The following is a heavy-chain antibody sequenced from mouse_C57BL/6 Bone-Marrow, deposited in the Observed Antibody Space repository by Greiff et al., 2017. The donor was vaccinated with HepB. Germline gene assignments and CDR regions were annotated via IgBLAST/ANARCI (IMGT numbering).Heavy chain of an antibody. D-gene: IGHD2-4*01. Sequence: QVHVKQSGAELARPGASVKLSCKASGYTFTSYGISWVKQRTGQGLEWIGEIYPRSGNTYYNEKFKGKATLTADKSSSTAYMELRSLTSEDSAVYFCARSPIYYDYDGYWGQGTTLTVSS. CDR1: GYTFTSYG. V-gene: IGHV1-81*01. J-gene: IGHJ2*01. CDR2: IYPRSGNT. CDR3: ARSPIYYDYDGY.